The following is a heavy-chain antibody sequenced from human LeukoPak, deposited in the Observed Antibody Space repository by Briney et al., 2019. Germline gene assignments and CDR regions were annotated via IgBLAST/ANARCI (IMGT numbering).Heavy chain of an antibody. CDR2: INHSGST. D-gene: IGHD7-27*01. Sequence: SETLSLTCAVYGGSFSGYYWSWIRQPPGKGLKWIGEINHSGSTNYNPSLKSRVTISVDTSKNQFSLKLSSVTAADTAVYYCARAPRRWGSSYYYGMDVWGQGTTVTVSS. V-gene: IGHV4-34*01. J-gene: IGHJ6*02. CDR3: ARAPRRWGSSYYYGMDV. CDR1: GGSFSGYY.